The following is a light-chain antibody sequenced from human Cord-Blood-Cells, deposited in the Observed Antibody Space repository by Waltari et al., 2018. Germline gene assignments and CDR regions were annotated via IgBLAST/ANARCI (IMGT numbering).Light chain of an antibody. CDR3: QQSYSSYT. Sequence: DIQMTQSPSSLSVSVGDRVTITCRASQSINSYLNWYQKKPGKAPKLLIYAASSLQSGGPSRFSGSGSGTDCTLTISSLQPEDFATYYCQQSYSSYTFGQGTKLEIK. J-gene: IGKJ2*01. V-gene: IGKV1-39*01. CDR1: QSINSY. CDR2: AAS.